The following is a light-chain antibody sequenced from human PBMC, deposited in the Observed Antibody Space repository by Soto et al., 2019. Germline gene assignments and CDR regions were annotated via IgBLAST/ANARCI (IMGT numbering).Light chain of an antibody. V-gene: IGLV4-69*01. Sequence: QSVLTQSPSASASLGASVKLTCTLSSGHSSYAIAWHQQQPEKGPRFLMRLSNDGTHSRGDGIPDRFSGSSSGAERYLTISSLQSEDEADYYCQTWGTDDRVFGGGTKVTVL. CDR3: QTWGTDDRV. J-gene: IGLJ3*02. CDR1: SGHSSYA. CDR2: LSNDGTH.